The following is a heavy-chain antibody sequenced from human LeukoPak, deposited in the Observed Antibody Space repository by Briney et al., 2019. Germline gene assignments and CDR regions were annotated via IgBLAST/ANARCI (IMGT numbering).Heavy chain of an antibody. J-gene: IGHJ3*02. Sequence: ASVKVSCKASGYTFTSYYMHWVRQAPGQGLEWMGIINPSGGSTNYAQKFQGRVTITTDESTSTAYMELSSLRSEDTAVYYCARVLRDFWSGYIGKGAFDIWGQGTMVTVSS. V-gene: IGHV1-46*01. CDR1: GYTFTSYY. CDR2: INPSGGST. D-gene: IGHD3-3*01. CDR3: ARVLRDFWSGYIGKGAFDI.